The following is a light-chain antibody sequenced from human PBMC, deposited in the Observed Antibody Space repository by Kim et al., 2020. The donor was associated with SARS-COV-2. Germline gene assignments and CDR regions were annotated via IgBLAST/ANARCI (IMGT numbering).Light chain of an antibody. V-gene: IGKV1D-12*01. CDR3: QQANSFPRT. J-gene: IGKJ4*01. CDR2: AAS. CDR1: QGISSS. Sequence: ASVGDTVTITCRASQGISSSLAWYQQRAEKAPKLLIYAASSLQSGVPSRFSGSGSGTDFTLTISSLQPVDFATYYCQQANSFPRTFGGGTKVDIK.